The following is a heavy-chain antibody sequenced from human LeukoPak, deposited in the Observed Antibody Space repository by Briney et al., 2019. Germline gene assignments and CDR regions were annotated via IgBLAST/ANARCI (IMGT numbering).Heavy chain of an antibody. V-gene: IGHV1-8*01. D-gene: IGHD3-16*02. J-gene: IGHJ4*02. CDR3: ATLRLGELSP. CDR1: GYSFTSYD. Sequence: GESLKISCKGSGYSFTSYDINWVRQATGQGLEWMGWMNPNSGNTGYAQKFQGRVTMTRNTSISTAYMELSSLRSEDTAVYYCATLRLGELSPWGQGTLVTVSS. CDR2: MNPNSGNT.